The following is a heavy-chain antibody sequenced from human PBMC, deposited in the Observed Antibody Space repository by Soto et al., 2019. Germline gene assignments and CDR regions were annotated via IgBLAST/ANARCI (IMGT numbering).Heavy chain of an antibody. CDR3: ARELSYSSARGRYYYYGMDV. D-gene: IGHD6-25*01. V-gene: IGHV1-69*13. J-gene: IGHJ6*02. CDR2: IIPIFGTA. Sequence: SVKVSCKASGGTFSSYAISWVRQAPGQGLEWMGGIIPIFGTANYAQKFQGRVTITADESTSTAYMELSSLRSEDTAVYYCARELSYSSARGRYYYYGMDVWGQGTTVTVSS. CDR1: GGTFSSYA.